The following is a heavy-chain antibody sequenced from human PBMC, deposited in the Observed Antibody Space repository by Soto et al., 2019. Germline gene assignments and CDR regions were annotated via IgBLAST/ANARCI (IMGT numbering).Heavy chain of an antibody. CDR3: ARDQGRNLATSKTTSVYYYYGMDV. Sequence: SETLSLTCAVSGGSISSGGYSWSWIRQPPGKGLEWIGYIYHSGSTYYNPSLKSRVTISVDRSKNQFSLKLSSVTAADTAVYYCARDQGRNLATSKTTSVYYYYGMDVWGQGTTVT. V-gene: IGHV4-30-2*01. D-gene: IGHD1-1*01. J-gene: IGHJ6*02. CDR1: GGSISSGGYS. CDR2: IYHSGST.